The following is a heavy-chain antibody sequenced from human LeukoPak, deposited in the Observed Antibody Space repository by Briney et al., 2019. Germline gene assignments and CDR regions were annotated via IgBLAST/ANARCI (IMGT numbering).Heavy chain of an antibody. CDR1: GGSISSSSYY. Sequence: SETLSLTCTVSGGSISSSSYYWGWIRQPAGKGLEWIGRIYTSGSTNYNPSLKSRVTISVDTSKNQFSLKLSSVTAADTAVYYCARGWFDPWGQGTLVTVSS. V-gene: IGHV4-61*02. CDR3: ARGWFDP. CDR2: IYTSGST. J-gene: IGHJ5*02.